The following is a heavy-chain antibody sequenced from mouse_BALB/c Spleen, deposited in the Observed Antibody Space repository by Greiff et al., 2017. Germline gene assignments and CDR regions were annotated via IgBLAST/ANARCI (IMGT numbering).Heavy chain of an antibody. D-gene: IGHD6-5*01. CDR2: ISNGGGST. Sequence: EVKLVESGGGLVQPGGSLKLSCAASGFTFSSYTMSWVRQTPEKRLEWVAYISNGGGSTYYPDTVKGRFTISRDNAKNTLYLQMSSLKSEDTAMYYCARHPSYAFDYWGQGTTLTVSS. CDR3: ARHPSYAFDY. CDR1: GFTFSSYT. J-gene: IGHJ2*01. V-gene: IGHV5-12-2*01.